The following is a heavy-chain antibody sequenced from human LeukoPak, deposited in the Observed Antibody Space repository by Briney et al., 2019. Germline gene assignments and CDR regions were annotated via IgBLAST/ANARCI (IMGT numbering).Heavy chain of an antibody. CDR3: ARDLGFLEWLFDVVEPYFDY. Sequence: ASVKVSCKASGYTFTGYYMHWVRQAPGQGLEWMGWINPNSGGTNYAQKFQGRVTMTRDTSISTAYVELSRLRSDDTAVYYCARDLGFLEWLFDVVEPYFDYWGQGTLVTVSS. CDR2: INPNSGGT. J-gene: IGHJ4*02. D-gene: IGHD3-3*01. V-gene: IGHV1-2*02. CDR1: GYTFTGYY.